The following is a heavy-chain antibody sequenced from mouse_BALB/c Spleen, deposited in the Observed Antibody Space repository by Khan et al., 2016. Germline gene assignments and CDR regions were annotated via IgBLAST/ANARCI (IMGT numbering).Heavy chain of an antibody. Sequence: QVQLQQSGAELAKPGASVKMSCKASGYTFTSYWMHWVKQRPGQGLEWIGYINPSTGYTEYNQKFKDKATLTADTSSSTAYMQLSSLTSEDAAVYYCARGGGRYYVDYWGQGTTLTVSS. CDR2: INPSTGYT. J-gene: IGHJ2*01. CDR1: GYTFTSYW. CDR3: ARGGGRYYVDY. V-gene: IGHV1-7*01.